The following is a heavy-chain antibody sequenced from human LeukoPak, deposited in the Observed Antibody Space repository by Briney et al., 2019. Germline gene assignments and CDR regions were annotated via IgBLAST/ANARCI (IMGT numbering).Heavy chain of an antibody. CDR2: IGSSGFSI. J-gene: IGHJ4*02. CDR1: GFTFSSCE. D-gene: IGHD2-21*01. V-gene: IGHV3-48*03. Sequence: PGGSLRLSCAASGFTFSSCEMNWVRQAPGKGLEWVSYIGSSGFSIYYADSVKGRFTISRDNSKNTLYLQMNSLRAEDTAVYYCARSYSNKNIDYWGQGTLVTVSS. CDR3: ARSYSNKNIDY.